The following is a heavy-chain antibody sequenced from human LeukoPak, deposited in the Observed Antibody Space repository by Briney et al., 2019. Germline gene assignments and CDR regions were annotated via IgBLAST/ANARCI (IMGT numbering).Heavy chain of an antibody. CDR3: ARSLYYYDSSGYYEDDAFDI. Sequence: PSETLSLTCAVYGGSFSGYYWSWIRQPPGKGLEWIGEINHSGSTNYTPSLKSRVTISVDTSKNQFSLKLSSVTAADTAVYYCARSLYYYDSSGYYEDDAFDIWGQGTMVTVSS. J-gene: IGHJ3*02. CDR1: GGSFSGYY. V-gene: IGHV4-34*01. CDR2: INHSGST. D-gene: IGHD3-22*01.